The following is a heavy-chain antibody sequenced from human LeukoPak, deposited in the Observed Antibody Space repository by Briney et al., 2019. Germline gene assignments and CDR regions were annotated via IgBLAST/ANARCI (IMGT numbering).Heavy chain of an antibody. CDR3: AGQAAAGPKFDY. Sequence: ASVKVSCKASGYTFTAYTMHWVRQAPGQRLEWMGWINTGNGNTKYSQNFQGRVTITRDTSASTAYMELSSLRSEDTAVYYCAGQAAAGPKFDYWGQGTVVTVSS. D-gene: IGHD6-13*01. CDR1: GYTFTAYT. V-gene: IGHV1-3*04. J-gene: IGHJ4*02. CDR2: INTGNGNT.